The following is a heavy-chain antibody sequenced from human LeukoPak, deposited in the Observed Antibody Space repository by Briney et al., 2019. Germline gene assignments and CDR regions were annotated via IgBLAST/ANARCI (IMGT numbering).Heavy chain of an antibody. CDR1: GFTFFIYG. CDR2: ISYDGSNK. V-gene: IGHV3-30*19. CDR3: ARDVPPENAFDI. D-gene: IGHD1-14*01. Sequence: GGSLRLSCAASGFTFFIYGMHWVRQAPGKGLEWVAVISYDGSNKYYADSVKGRFTISRDNSKNTLYPQMNSLRAEDTAVYYCARDVPPENAFDIWGQGTMVTVSS. J-gene: IGHJ3*02.